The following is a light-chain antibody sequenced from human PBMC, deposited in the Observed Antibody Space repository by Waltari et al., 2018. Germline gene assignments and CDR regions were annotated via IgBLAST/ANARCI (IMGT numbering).Light chain of an antibody. V-gene: IGKV4-1*01. CDR1: QSVFSSSSNKKQ. J-gene: IGKJ2*01. CDR2: WAS. CDR3: HQYFDTPQT. Sequence: DIVMTQSPDSLAVSLGERATIHCKSSQSVFSSSSNKKQLAWYQQKPGQPPKLLIYWASTRESGVPVRFSGSGSGTDFTLTISSLEAEDAALYFCHQYFDTPQTFGQGTRLEIK.